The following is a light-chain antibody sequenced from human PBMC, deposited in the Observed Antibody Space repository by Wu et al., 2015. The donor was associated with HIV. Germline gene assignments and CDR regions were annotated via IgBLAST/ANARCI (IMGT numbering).Light chain of an antibody. J-gene: IGKJ5*01. V-gene: IGKV3-11*01. CDR3: QQHANWPLT. CDR2: DAS. Sequence: EIVLTQSPAALSISPGGRATLSCRASRCVSSAVAWYQQKPGQAPRLLIYDASNRATGIPARFTGGGSGTDYSLTISSLEPEDFAVYYCQQHANWPLTFGQGTRLEIK. CDR1: RCVSSA.